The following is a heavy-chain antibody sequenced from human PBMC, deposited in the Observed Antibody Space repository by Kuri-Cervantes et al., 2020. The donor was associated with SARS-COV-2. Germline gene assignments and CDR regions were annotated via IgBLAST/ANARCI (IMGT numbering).Heavy chain of an antibody. CDR2: ISAYNGNT. J-gene: IGHJ6*03. V-gene: IGHV1-18*04. CDR3: ARTVSQLAYDYYYMDV. Sequence: ASVKVSCKASGYTFTSYGIRWVRQAPGQGLEWMGWISAYNGNTNYAQKLQGRVTMTTDTSTSTVYMELSSLRSEDTAVYYCARTVSQLAYDYYYMDVWGKGTTVTVSS. D-gene: IGHD6-6*01. CDR1: GYTFTSYG.